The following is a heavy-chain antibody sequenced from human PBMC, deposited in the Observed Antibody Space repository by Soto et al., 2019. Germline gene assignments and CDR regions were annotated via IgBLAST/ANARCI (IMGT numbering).Heavy chain of an antibody. CDR3: ARSTVMIADPNWYFDL. Sequence: QVQLVQSGAEVKKPGSSVKVSCKASGGTFSSYAISWVRQAPGQGLEWMGGIIPIFGTANYAQKFQGRVTITADESTSTAYMELSRLRSEDTAVYYCARSTVMIADPNWYFDLWGRGTLVTVSS. CDR2: IIPIFGTA. J-gene: IGHJ2*01. V-gene: IGHV1-69*01. CDR1: GGTFSSYA. D-gene: IGHD3-22*01.